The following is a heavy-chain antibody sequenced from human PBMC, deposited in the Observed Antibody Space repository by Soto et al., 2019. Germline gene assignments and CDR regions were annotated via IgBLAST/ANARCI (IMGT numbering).Heavy chain of an antibody. J-gene: IGHJ3*02. CDR2: IYYSGST. CDR1: GGSISSGGYY. D-gene: IGHD4-17*01. CDR3: ARDWPSHDYGDYGSGFDAFDI. V-gene: IGHV4-31*01. Sequence: QVQLQESGPGLVKPSQTLSLTCTVSGGSISSGGYYWSWIRQHPGKGLEWIGYIYYSGSTYYNPSRTRPVTVSVDTSKNQFALKLSSVTAADTAVYYCARDWPSHDYGDYGSGFDAFDIWGQGTMVTVSS.